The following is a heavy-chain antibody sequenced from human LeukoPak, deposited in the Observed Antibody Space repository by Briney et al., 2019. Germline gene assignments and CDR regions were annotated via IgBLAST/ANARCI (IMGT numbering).Heavy chain of an antibody. Sequence: GASVKVSCKASGYTFTSYGISWMRQAPGQGLEWMGWINPNSGGTNYAQKFQGRVTMTRDTSISTAYMELSRLRSDDTAVYYCARETYYDFWSGSALAYGMDVWGQGTTVTVSS. CDR2: INPNSGGT. V-gene: IGHV1-2*02. D-gene: IGHD3-3*01. CDR3: ARETYYDFWSGSALAYGMDV. J-gene: IGHJ6*02. CDR1: GYTFTSYG.